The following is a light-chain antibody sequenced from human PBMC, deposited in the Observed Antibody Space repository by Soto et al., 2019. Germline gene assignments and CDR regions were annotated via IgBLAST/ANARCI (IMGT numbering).Light chain of an antibody. CDR2: DAS. V-gene: IGKV1-5*01. J-gene: IGKJ1*01. CDR3: QQYDKYST. Sequence: SVGDTVTITCRASQTISVSLAWYQQKPGKAPNLLIYDASTLQEGVPSRFSGSGSGTEFTLTVTSLQPDDFTTYFCQQYDKYSTFGQGTKVDIK. CDR1: QTISVS.